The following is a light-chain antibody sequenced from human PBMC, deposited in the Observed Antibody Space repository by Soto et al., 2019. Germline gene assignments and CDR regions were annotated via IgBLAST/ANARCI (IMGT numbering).Light chain of an antibody. CDR2: DAS. J-gene: IGKJ2*01. CDR1: QDISNY. CDR3: QQYDNLPPYT. V-gene: IGKV1-33*01. Sequence: DIQMTQSPSSLSASVGVRVTITCQASQDISNYLNWYQQKPGKAPKLLIYDASNLETGVPSRFSGSGSGTDFTFTISSLQPEDIATYHCQQYDNLPPYTFGQGTKLEIK.